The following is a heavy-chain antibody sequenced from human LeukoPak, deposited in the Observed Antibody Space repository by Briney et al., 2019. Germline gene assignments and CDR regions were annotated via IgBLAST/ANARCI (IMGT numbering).Heavy chain of an antibody. D-gene: IGHD3-3*01. CDR2: INHSGST. CDR3: ARGGGTYYDSWSRDFFDY. J-gene: IGHJ4*02. V-gene: IGHV4-34*01. Sequence: PSETLSLTCAVYGGSFSGYYWSWIRQPPGKGLEWIGEINHSGSTNYNPSLKSRVTISVDTSKNQFSLKLSSVTAADTAVYYCARGGGTYYDSWSRDFFDYWGQGTLVTVSS. CDR1: GGSFSGYY.